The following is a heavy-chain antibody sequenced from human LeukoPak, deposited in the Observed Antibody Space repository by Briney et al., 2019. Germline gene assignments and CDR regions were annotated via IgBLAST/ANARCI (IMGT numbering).Heavy chain of an antibody. Sequence: GASVKVSCKASGYTFTGYYMHWVRQAPGQGLEWMGWINPNSGGTNYAQKLQGRVTMTTDTSTSTAYMELRSLRSDDTAVYYCARDTPRAIVRLAVDYWGQGTLVTVSS. J-gene: IGHJ4*02. V-gene: IGHV1-2*02. CDR1: GYTFTGYY. D-gene: IGHD2-15*01. CDR2: INPNSGGT. CDR3: ARDTPRAIVRLAVDY.